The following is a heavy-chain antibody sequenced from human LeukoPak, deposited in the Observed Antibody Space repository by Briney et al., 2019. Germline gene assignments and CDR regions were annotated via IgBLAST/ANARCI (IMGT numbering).Heavy chain of an antibody. CDR3: ARGRRASNYYDSSGYYLDY. V-gene: IGHV3-48*01. J-gene: IGHJ4*02. CDR2: INGGGSPI. D-gene: IGHD3-22*01. Sequence: GGSLRLSCAASGFTFSRDSMNWVRQAPGKGLEWVSYINGGGSPIYYADSVRGRFTISRDNAKNSLYLQMNSLRAEDTAVYYCARGRRASNYYDSSGYYLDYWGQGTLVTVSS. CDR1: GFTFSRDS.